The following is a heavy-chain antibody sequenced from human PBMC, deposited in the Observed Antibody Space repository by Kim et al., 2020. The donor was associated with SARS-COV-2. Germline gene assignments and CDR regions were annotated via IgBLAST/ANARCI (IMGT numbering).Heavy chain of an antibody. V-gene: IGHV3-21*01. J-gene: IGHJ4*02. Sequence: YYADSVKGRFTISRDNAKNSLYLQMNSLRAEDTAVYYCARLGYSGSSFDYWGQGTLVTVSS. D-gene: IGHD1-26*01. CDR3: ARLGYSGSSFDY.